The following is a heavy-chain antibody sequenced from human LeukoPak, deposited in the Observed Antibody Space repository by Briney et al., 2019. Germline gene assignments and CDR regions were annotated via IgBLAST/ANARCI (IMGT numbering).Heavy chain of an antibody. Sequence: GGSLRLSCAASGFTFSSYGMHWVRQAPGKGLEWVAVIWYDGSNKYYADSVKGRLTISRDNSKNTLYLQMNSLRAEDTAVYYCARDYYYGSGSFYYYYGMDVWGQGTTVTVSS. J-gene: IGHJ6*02. CDR1: GFTFSSYG. V-gene: IGHV3-33*01. CDR3: ARDYYYGSGSFYYYYGMDV. D-gene: IGHD3-10*01. CDR2: IWYDGSNK.